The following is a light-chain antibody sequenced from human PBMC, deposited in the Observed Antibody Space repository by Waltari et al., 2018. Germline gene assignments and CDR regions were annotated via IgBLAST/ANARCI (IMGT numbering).Light chain of an antibody. CDR3: QHGHTWPLS. Sequence: EIVLTQSPGTLSLSPGERATLSCWASQSISSHIAWYQHKPGQAPRLLVYDASNRATGIPARFSGSGSGTDFTLTIGSLEPEDFAVYYCQHGHTWPLSFGGGTKVEI. V-gene: IGKV3-11*01. CDR2: DAS. J-gene: IGKJ4*01. CDR1: QSISSH.